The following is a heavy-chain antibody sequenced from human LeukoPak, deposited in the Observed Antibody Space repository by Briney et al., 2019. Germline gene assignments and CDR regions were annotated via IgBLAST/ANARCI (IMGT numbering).Heavy chain of an antibody. CDR2: IYYSGST. CDR3: ARHRGEFGDSPPNIDY. V-gene: IGHV4-39*01. D-gene: IGHD3-10*01. CDR1: GGSISSSSYY. Sequence: PSETLSLTCTVSGGSISSSSYYWGWIRQPPGKGLEWIGSIYYSGSTYNNPSLKSRVTISVDMSKNQFSLRLSSVTAADTAVHYCARHRGEFGDSPPNIDYWGQGTLVTVSS. J-gene: IGHJ4*02.